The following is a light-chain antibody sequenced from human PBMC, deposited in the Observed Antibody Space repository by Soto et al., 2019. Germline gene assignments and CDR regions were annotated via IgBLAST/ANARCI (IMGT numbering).Light chain of an antibody. J-gene: IGLJ1*01. CDR2: EVN. V-gene: IGLV2-23*02. CDR3: CSYAGSRTYV. Sequence: QSALTQPASVSGSPGQSITISCTGTSSDVGSYNLVSWYQQHPGKAPKVMIHEVNKRPSGVSNRFSGSKPGNTASLTISGLQAEDEADYYCCSYAGSRTYVFGTGTKVTVL. CDR1: SSDVGSYNL.